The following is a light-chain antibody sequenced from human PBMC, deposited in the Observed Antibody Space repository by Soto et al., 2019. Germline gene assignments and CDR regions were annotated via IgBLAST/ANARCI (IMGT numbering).Light chain of an antibody. CDR2: GAS. Sequence: EIVLTQSPATLSVSAGGTVTLSCRASQSVSSSYLAWYQQKPGQAPRLLIYGASSRATGIPDRFSGSGSGTDFTLTISRLEPEDFAVYYCQQYGSSPLTFGGGTKVDIK. J-gene: IGKJ4*01. CDR3: QQYGSSPLT. V-gene: IGKV3-20*01. CDR1: QSVSSSY.